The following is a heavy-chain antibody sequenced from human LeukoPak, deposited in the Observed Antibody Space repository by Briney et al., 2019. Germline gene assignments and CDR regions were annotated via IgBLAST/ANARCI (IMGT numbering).Heavy chain of an antibody. CDR3: ARRGTGHGMNV. CDR1: GFTFNNYW. D-gene: IGHD1-1*01. J-gene: IGHJ6*02. CDR2: INNDGSSA. Sequence: GGSLRLSCAASGFTFNNYWIHWVRQVPGKGLVWVSRINNDGSSASYVDSVKGRFTISRDNAKNTLFLQMNSLRAEDTAVYYCARRGTGHGMNVWGQGTTVIVSS. V-gene: IGHV3-74*01.